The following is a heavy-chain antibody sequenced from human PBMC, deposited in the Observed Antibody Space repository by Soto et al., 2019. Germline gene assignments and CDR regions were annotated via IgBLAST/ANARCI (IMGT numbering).Heavy chain of an antibody. V-gene: IGHV4-59*08. J-gene: IGHJ5*01. CDR2: IHSGGHS. D-gene: IGHD3-16*01. CDR3: ARHWDYDDGAADWFDS. Sequence: PGKGLEWIAWIHSGGHSSSNPSLRSRVTMSVDTSKNQFSLKVTSVTAADTAVYYCARHWDYDDGAADWFDSCAHGTLVTVSS.